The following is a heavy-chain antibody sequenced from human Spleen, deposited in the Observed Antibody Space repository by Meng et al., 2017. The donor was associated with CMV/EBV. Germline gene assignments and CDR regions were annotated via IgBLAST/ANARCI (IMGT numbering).Heavy chain of an antibody. Sequence: ETLSLTCAASGFAFSRYAMTWVRQAPGKGLEWVSSIDPSGGTTFYADSVKGRFTMSRDNSQNAVSLQMNSLNADDTAVYFCATTTKYTWNYLVDFWGQGTLVTVSS. CDR1: GFAFSRYA. D-gene: IGHD1-7*01. CDR2: IDPSGGTT. J-gene: IGHJ4*02. V-gene: IGHV3-23*01. CDR3: ATTTKYTWNYLVDF.